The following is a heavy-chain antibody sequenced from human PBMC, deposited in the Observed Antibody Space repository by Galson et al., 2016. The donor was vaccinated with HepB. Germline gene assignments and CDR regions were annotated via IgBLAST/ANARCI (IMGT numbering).Heavy chain of an antibody. Sequence: SLRLSCAASGFTFSDNSLNWVRQAPGKGLEWVSAINVSGVSTYYADSVKGRFTISRDNSKNTLFLQMNSLRAEDTAVYYCAKVTYCAGDCLDAFDVWGQGTMVTVSS. CDR1: GFTFSDNS. V-gene: IGHV3-23*01. CDR2: INVSGVST. CDR3: AKVTYCAGDCLDAFDV. D-gene: IGHD2-21*02. J-gene: IGHJ3*01.